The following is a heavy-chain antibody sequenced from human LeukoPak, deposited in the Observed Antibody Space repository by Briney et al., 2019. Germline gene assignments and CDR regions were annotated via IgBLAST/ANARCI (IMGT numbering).Heavy chain of an antibody. V-gene: IGHV3-33*01. CDR3: ARGPMYSSGLWWVDP. Sequence: GRSLRLSCAVSGFTFSSYGMHWVRQAPGKGLEWVAVIWYDGSNKYYADSVKGRFTISRDNSKNTLYLQMNSLRAEDTAVYYCARGPMYSSGLWWVDPWGQGTLVTVSS. D-gene: IGHD6-19*01. CDR2: IWYDGSNK. J-gene: IGHJ5*02. CDR1: GFTFSSYG.